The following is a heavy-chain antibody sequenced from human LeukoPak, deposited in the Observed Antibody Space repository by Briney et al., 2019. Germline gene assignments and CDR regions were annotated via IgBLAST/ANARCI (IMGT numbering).Heavy chain of an antibody. V-gene: IGHV4-59*08. CDR1: GGSISSYY. CDR2: IYYSGST. D-gene: IGHD4/OR15-4a*01. CDR3: ARGTIDVFGI. Sequence: SGTLSLTCTVSGGSISSYYWSWIRQPPGKGLEWIGYIYYSGSTYYNPSLKSRVTISVDTSKNQFSLKLSSVTAADTAVYYCARGTIDVFGIWGQGTMVTVSS. J-gene: IGHJ3*02.